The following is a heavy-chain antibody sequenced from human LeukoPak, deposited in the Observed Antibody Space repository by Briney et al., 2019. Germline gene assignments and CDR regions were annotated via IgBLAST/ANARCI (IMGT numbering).Heavy chain of an antibody. J-gene: IGHJ4*02. CDR2: ITGSGGTT. V-gene: IGHV3-23*01. D-gene: IGHD5-12*01. CDR1: GFTFSSYA. CDR3: AKDRVPRYSGYGLSDD. Sequence: GGSLRLSCTASGFTFSSYAMSWVRQAPGKGLDWVSAITGSGGTTYYADSVKGRFTISRDNSKNTLYLQVNKLRAEDTGLYYCAKDRVPRYSGYGLSDDWGQGTLVTVSA.